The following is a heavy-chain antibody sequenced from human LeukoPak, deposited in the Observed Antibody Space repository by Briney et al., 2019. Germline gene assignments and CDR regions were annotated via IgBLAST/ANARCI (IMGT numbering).Heavy chain of an antibody. J-gene: IGHJ4*02. V-gene: IGHV4-31*03. D-gene: IGHD3-10*01. Sequence: PSETLSLTCTVSGGSISSGGYYWSWIRQHPGKGLEWIGYIYHSGSTYYNPSLKSRVTISVDRSKNQFSLKLSSVTAADTAVYYCARAFLGYYGSGSYRNYFDYWGQGTLVTVSS. CDR2: IYHSGST. CDR1: GGSISSGGYY. CDR3: ARAFLGYYGSGSYRNYFDY.